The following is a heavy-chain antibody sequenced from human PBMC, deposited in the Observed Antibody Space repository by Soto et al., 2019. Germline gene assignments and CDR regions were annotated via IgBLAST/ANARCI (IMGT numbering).Heavy chain of an antibody. V-gene: IGHV4-39*01. Sequence: SETLSLTCTVSGGSISSSSYYWGWIRQPPGKGLEWIGSIYYSGSTYYNPSLKSRVTISVDTSKNQFSLKLSSVTAADTAVYYCARAGSYYYDSSGYYRFFDYWGQGTLVTVSS. D-gene: IGHD3-22*01. CDR2: IYYSGST. CDR3: ARAGSYYYDSSGYYRFFDY. CDR1: GGSISSSSYY. J-gene: IGHJ4*02.